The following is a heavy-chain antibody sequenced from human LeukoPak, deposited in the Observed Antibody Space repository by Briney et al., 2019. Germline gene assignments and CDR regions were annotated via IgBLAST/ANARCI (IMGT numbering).Heavy chain of an antibody. Sequence: SATLSLTCAVSGGSISSSHWWSWVRQPPGKGLEWIGEIYHSGSTNYSPSLKSRVTLSVDKSKNQFSLKLSSVTAADTAVYYCARGTGYSSGCPDYWGQGTLVTVSS. D-gene: IGHD6-19*01. CDR3: ARGTGYSSGCPDY. CDR1: GGSISSSHW. CDR2: IYHSGST. V-gene: IGHV4-4*02. J-gene: IGHJ4*02.